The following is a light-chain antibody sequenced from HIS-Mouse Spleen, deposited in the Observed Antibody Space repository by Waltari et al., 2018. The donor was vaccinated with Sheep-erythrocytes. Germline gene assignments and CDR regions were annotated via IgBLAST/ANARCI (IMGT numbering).Light chain of an antibody. CDR3: QQRSNWPPLT. CDR1: QSVSSY. V-gene: IGKV3-11*01. Sequence: EIVLTQSPATLSLSPGERATLSCRASQSVSSYLAWYQQNPGQAPRPLIYYASNRATGMPVRFNSSVSGTDFTLTIISLEREDFAVYYCQQRSNWPPLTFGGGTKVEIK. J-gene: IGKJ4*02. CDR2: YAS.